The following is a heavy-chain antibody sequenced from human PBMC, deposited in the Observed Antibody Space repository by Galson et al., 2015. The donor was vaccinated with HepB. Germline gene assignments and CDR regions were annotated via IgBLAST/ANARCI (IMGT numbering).Heavy chain of an antibody. CDR2: IYYSGST. D-gene: IGHD6-19*01. Sequence: SETLSLTCTVSGGSISSSSYYWGWIRQPPGKGLEWIGSIYYSGSTYYNPSLKSRVTISVDTSKNQFSLKLSSVTAADTAVYYCARDPSTQSGWYVRYFDYWGQGTLVTVSS. V-gene: IGHV4-39*07. J-gene: IGHJ4*02. CDR3: ARDPSTQSGWYVRYFDY. CDR1: GGSISSSSYY.